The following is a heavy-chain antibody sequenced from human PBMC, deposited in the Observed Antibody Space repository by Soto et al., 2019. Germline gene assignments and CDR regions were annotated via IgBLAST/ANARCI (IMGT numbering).Heavy chain of an antibody. J-gene: IGHJ6*02. CDR1: GGTFSSYA. V-gene: IGHV1-69*01. CDR3: ASSQYYYDSSGYYYDYYYYGMDV. CDR2: IIPIFGTA. D-gene: IGHD3-22*01. Sequence: QVQLVQSGAEVKKPGSSVKVSCKASGGTFSSYAISWVRQAPGQGLEWMGGIIPIFGTANYAQKFQGRVTITADESTSTAYMELSSLRSEDTAVYYFASSQYYYDSSGYYYDYYYYGMDVWGQGTTVTVSS.